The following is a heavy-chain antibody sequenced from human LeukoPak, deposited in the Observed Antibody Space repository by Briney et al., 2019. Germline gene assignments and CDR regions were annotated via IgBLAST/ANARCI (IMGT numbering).Heavy chain of an antibody. D-gene: IGHD4-17*01. CDR1: GFTFSSYG. Sequence: GRSLRLSCAASGFTFSSYGMHWVRQAPGRGLEWVAVIWYDGSNKYYADSVKGRFTISRGNSKNTLYLQMNSLRAEDTAVYYCAKASYGPRGAFDIWGQGTMVTVSS. V-gene: IGHV3-33*06. CDR3: AKASYGPRGAFDI. CDR2: IWYDGSNK. J-gene: IGHJ3*02.